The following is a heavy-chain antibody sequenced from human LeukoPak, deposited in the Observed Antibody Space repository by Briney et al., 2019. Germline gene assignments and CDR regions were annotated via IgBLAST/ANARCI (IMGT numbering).Heavy chain of an antibody. CDR3: ASSIEVRALYYYGMDV. Sequence: GGSLRLSCAASGFTFSDYYMSWIRQAPGKGLEWVSYISSSGSTIYYADSVKGRFTISRGNAKNSLYLQMNSLRAEDTAVYYCASSIEVRALYYYGMDVWGQGTTVTVSS. CDR1: GFTFSDYY. CDR2: ISSSGSTI. V-gene: IGHV3-11*01. J-gene: IGHJ6*02. D-gene: IGHD3-10*01.